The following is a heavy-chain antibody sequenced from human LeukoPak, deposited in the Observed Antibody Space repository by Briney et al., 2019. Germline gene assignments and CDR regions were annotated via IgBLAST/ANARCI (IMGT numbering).Heavy chain of an antibody. CDR3: VRVSRALAAFFDY. CDR2: INTNTGNL. D-gene: IGHD6-6*01. Sequence: GASVKVSCKASGYTFTSYAMNWVRQAPGQGLEWMGWINTNTGNLTYAQGFTGRFVFSLDTSVSTAYLQISSLKAEDTAVYYCVRVSRALAAFFDYWGQGTLVTVSS. J-gene: IGHJ4*02. CDR1: GYTFTSYA. V-gene: IGHV7-4-1*02.